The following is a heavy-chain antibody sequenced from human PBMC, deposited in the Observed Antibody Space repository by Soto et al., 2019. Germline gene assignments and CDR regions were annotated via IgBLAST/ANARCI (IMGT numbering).Heavy chain of an antibody. Sequence: RLSCAASGFTFSTYAMHWVRQAPGKGLEWVAVISYDGNNKYYADSVKGRFTISRDNSKNTLYLQMNSLRAGDTAVYYCARRYKDGRRDCISTSCLFDPWGQGTLVTVSS. CDR2: ISYDGNNK. CDR3: ARRYKDGRRDCISTSCLFDP. CDR1: GFTFSTYA. V-gene: IGHV3-30-3*01. J-gene: IGHJ5*02. D-gene: IGHD2-2*01.